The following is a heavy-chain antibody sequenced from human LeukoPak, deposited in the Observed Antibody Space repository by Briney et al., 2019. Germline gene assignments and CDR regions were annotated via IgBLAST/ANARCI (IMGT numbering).Heavy chain of an antibody. CDR1: EFPFSIYA. CDR2: IVASGSDT. CDR3: ADYRKPQGLDY. V-gene: IGHV3-23*01. J-gene: IGHJ4*02. Sequence: GGSLRLSCEVSEFPFSIYAMAWVRQAPGQGLEWVSAIVASGSDTYYTDSVKGRFTISRDNSKNTVYLQMNSLRVEDTAVYYCADYRKPQGLDYWGQGTLVTVSS. D-gene: IGHD1-14*01.